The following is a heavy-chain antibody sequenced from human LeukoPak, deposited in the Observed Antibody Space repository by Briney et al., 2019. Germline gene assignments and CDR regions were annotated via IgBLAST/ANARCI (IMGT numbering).Heavy chain of an antibody. Sequence: ASVKVSCKASGYTFNGYGISWVRQAPGRRLEWMGWINAGNGNTKYSQKFQGRVTITRDTSASTAYMELSSLRSEDTAVYYCARGRHGGSTSPVDYWGQGTLVTVSS. V-gene: IGHV1-3*01. CDR2: INAGNGNT. J-gene: IGHJ4*02. D-gene: IGHD2-2*01. CDR1: GYTFNGYG. CDR3: ARGRHGGSTSPVDY.